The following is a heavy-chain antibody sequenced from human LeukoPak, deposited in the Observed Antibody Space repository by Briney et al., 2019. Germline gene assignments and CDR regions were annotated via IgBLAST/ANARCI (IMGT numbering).Heavy chain of an antibody. J-gene: IGHJ3*02. CDR1: GGTFSSYA. CDR3: AREAYSSSQTDAFDI. D-gene: IGHD6-6*01. Sequence: GSSVKVSCKASGGTFSSYAISWVRQAPGQGLEWMGGIIPIFGTANYAQKFQGRVTITADESTSTAYMELSSLRSEDTAVYYCAREAYSSSQTDAFDIWGQGTMVTVSS. CDR2: IIPIFGTA. V-gene: IGHV1-69*01.